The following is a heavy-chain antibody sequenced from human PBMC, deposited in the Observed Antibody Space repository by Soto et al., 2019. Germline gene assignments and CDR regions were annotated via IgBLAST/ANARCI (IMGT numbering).Heavy chain of an antibody. CDR2: IYWDDDK. V-gene: IGHV2-5*02. D-gene: IGHD6-13*01. CDR1: GFSLSTSGVG. Sequence: SGPTLVNPTQTLTLTCTFSGFSLSTSGVGVGWIRQPPGKALEWLALIYWDDDKLYNPSLKTRLTITKDTSKNQVVLTMTNMDPVDTATYYCARLIAAAGTFYYYGMDVWGQGTTVNVSS. CDR3: ARLIAAAGTFYYYGMDV. J-gene: IGHJ6*02.